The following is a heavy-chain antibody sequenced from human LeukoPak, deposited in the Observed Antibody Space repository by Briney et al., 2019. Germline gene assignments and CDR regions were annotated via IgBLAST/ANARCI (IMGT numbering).Heavy chain of an antibody. J-gene: IGHJ4*02. CDR1: GFTVSSAY. Sequence: GGSLRLSCAASGFTVSSAYMSWVRQAPGKGPAWVSVIYGDGTTYYADSVKGRFTISRDNSENTEFLQMHSLRAEDTAMYYCARGGVRHYWGQGTLVTVSS. CDR2: IYGDGTT. D-gene: IGHD2-8*02. V-gene: IGHV3-53*01. CDR3: ARGGVRHY.